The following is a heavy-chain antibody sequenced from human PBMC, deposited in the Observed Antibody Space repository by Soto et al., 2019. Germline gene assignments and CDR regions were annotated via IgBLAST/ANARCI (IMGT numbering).Heavy chain of an antibody. V-gene: IGHV5-51*01. CDR1: GYTFTDYW. D-gene: IGHD6-6*01. J-gene: IGHJ6*02. CDR3: AREGNLEYSSSSSGYYYYYYGMDV. Sequence: GESLKISCKGSGYTFTDYWIGWVRQLPGKGLEWMGIIYPGDSDTRYSPSFQGHVTITVDKSTSTAYLQWNTLKASDTAMYYCAREGNLEYSSSSSGYYYYYYGMDVWGQGTTVTVSS. CDR2: IYPGDSDT.